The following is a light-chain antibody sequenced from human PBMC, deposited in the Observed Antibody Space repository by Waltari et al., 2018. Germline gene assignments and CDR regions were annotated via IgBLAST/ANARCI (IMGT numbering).Light chain of an antibody. Sequence: QSALTQPPSASGSPGQSVTISCTGTSSYVGGYAYVSWYQQHPGKAPKLMIYEINKRPSGVPNRFSGSRSGNTASLTVSGLRPEDEADYYCSSYAGSNRVIFGGGTKLTVL. V-gene: IGLV2-8*01. J-gene: IGLJ2*01. CDR1: SSYVGGYAY. CDR2: EIN. CDR3: SSYAGSNRVI.